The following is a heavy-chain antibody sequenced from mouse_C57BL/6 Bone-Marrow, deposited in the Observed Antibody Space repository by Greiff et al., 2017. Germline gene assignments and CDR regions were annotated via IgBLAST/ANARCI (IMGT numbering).Heavy chain of an antibody. CDR3: ARDRDYGNDYFDY. V-gene: IGHV3-6*01. CDR2: ISYDGSN. Sequence: EVKLQESGPGLVNPSQSLSLTCSVTGYSITSGYYWNWIRQFPGNKLEWMGYISYDGSNNYNPSLKNRISITRDTSKNQFFLKLNSVTTEDTATYYCARDRDYGNDYFDYWGQGTTLTVSS. J-gene: IGHJ2*01. CDR1: GYSITSGYY. D-gene: IGHD2-1*01.